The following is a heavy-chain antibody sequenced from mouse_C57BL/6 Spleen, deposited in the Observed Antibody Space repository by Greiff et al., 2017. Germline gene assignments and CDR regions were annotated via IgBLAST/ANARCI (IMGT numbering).Heavy chain of an antibody. V-gene: IGHV1-52*01. D-gene: IGHD2-3*01. J-gene: IGHJ4*01. CDR1: GYTFTSYW. CDR3: ARREWLLLYAMDY. Sequence: QVQLQQPGAELVRPGSSVKLSCKASGYTFTSYWMHWVKQRPIQGLEWIGNIDPSDSETHYNQKFKDKATLTVDKSSSTAYMQLSSLTSEDSAVYYCARREWLLLYAMDYWGQGTSVTVSS. CDR2: IDPSDSET.